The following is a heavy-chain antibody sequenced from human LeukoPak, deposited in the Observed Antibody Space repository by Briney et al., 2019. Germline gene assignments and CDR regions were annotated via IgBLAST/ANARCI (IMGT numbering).Heavy chain of an antibody. D-gene: IGHD5-12*01. CDR1: GYTFTSYA. CDR3: VVEEEDIVATIRD. Sequence: ASVKVSCKASGYTFTSYAMHWVRQAPGQRLEWMGWINAGNGNTKYSQKFQGRVTITRDTSASTAYMELSSLRSEDTAVYYCVVEEEDIVATIRDWGQGTLVTVSS. V-gene: IGHV1-3*01. CDR2: INAGNGNT. J-gene: IGHJ4*02.